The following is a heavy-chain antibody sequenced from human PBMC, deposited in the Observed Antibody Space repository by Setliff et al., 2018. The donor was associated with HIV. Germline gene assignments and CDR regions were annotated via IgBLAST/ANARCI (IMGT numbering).Heavy chain of an antibody. CDR2: INPNSGGT. CDR3: SRDVGVPGRGNALEY. Sequence: ASVKVSCKTSGYTFTANYIHWVRQAPGQGLEWLGWINPNSGGTDYAQKFEGRVTMTRDTTVNTVYIEVSSLRSDDTAVYYCSRDVGVPGRGNALEYWGQGIPVTVSS. D-gene: IGHD3-10*01. V-gene: IGHV1-2*02. CDR1: GYTFTANY. J-gene: IGHJ4*02.